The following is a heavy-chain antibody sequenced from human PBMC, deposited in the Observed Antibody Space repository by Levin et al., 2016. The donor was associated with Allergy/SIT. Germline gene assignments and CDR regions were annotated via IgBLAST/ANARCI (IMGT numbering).Heavy chain of an antibody. V-gene: IGHV3-21*01. CDR2: ISSSSSYI. D-gene: IGHD2-2*02. J-gene: IGHJ6*02. Sequence: GGSLRLSCAASGFTFSSYSMNWVRQAPGKGLEWVSSISSSSSYIYYADSVKGRFTISRDNAKNSLYLQMNSLRAEDTAVYYCARDFPYCSSTSCYTARDSYYYGMDVWGQGTTVTVSS. CDR3: ARDFPYCSSTSCYTARDSYYYGMDV. CDR1: GFTFSSYS.